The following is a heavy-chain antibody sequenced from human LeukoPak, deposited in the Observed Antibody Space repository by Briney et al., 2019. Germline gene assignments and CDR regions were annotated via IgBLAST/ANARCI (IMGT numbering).Heavy chain of an antibody. CDR1: GFTFSSYS. Sequence: GGSLRLSCAASGFTFSSYSMNWVRQAPGKGLEWVSTISSSGTYIYYADSVKGRFTISRDNAKNSLYLEMNSPRAEDTALYYCARAEGYGAIDYWGQGTLVTVSS. J-gene: IGHJ4*01. V-gene: IGHV3-21*01. CDR3: ARAEGYGAIDY. CDR2: ISSSGTYI. D-gene: IGHD5-12*01.